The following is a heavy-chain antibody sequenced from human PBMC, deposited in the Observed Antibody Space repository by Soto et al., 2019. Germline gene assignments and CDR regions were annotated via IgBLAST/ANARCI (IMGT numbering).Heavy chain of an antibody. CDR3: ARGGRFLEWYRIDY. CDR1: GFTFSSYG. CDR2: IWYDGSNK. J-gene: IGHJ4*02. V-gene: IGHV3-33*01. D-gene: IGHD3-3*01. Sequence: QVQLVESGGGVVQPGRSLRLSCAASGFTFSSYGMHWVRQAPGKGLEWVAVIWYDGSNKYYADSVKGRFTISRDNSKNTLYLQMNSLRAEDTAVYYCARGGRFLEWYRIDYWGQGTLVTVSS.